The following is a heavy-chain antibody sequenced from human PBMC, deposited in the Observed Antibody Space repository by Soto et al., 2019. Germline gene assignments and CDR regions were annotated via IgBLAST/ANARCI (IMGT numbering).Heavy chain of an antibody. Sequence: PSETLSLTCTVSGGSISSYYWSWIRQPPGKGLEWIGYIYYSGSTNYNPSLKSRVTISVDTSKNQFSLKLSSVTAADTAVYYCARWGPYGDYGGGAFDIWGQGTMVTVSS. D-gene: IGHD4-17*01. CDR1: GGSISSYY. CDR2: IYYSGST. V-gene: IGHV4-59*01. J-gene: IGHJ3*02. CDR3: ARWGPYGDYGGGAFDI.